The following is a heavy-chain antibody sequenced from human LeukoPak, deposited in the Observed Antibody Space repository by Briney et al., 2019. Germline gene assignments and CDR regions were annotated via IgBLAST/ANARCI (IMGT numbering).Heavy chain of an antibody. J-gene: IGHJ5*02. CDR3: ARPYNKGLPNPNWFDP. V-gene: IGHV4-59*08. D-gene: IGHD5-24*01. Sequence: SETLSLTCTVSGGSISSYYWSWIRQPPGKGLEWIGYIYYSGSTNYNPSLKSRVTISVDTSKNQFSLKLSSVTAADTAVYYCARPYNKGLPNPNWFDPWGQGTLVTVSS. CDR1: GGSISSYY. CDR2: IYYSGST.